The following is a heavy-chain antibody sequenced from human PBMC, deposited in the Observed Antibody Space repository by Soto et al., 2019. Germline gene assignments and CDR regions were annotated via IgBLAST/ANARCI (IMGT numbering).Heavy chain of an antibody. CDR2: ISTTSFTI. V-gene: IGHV3-48*02. D-gene: IGHD2-15*01. CDR1: GFSFSTYD. CDR3: ARDRCFDGSCYSASDF. Sequence: GGSLRLSCAASGFSFSTYDMDWVRQAPGKAPEWIAHISTTSFTIYYADSVKGRFTISRDNVRNSLYLEMKSLRDEDTAVYYCARDRCFDGSCYSASDFWGQGIQVTVPQ. J-gene: IGHJ4*02.